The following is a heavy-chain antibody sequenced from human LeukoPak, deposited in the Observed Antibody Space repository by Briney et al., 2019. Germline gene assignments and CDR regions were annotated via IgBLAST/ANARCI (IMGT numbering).Heavy chain of an antibody. CDR3: ARIGAGSSRDY. D-gene: IGHD6-13*01. CDR1: GFTFNNYA. J-gene: IGHJ4*02. CDR2: INTDGGST. V-gene: IGHV3-64D*06. Sequence: GGSLRLSCSASGFTFNNYAIHWVPQAPGKGLEYVSGINTDGGSTYYADSVKGRFTMSRDNSMSTLYLQMSSLRPEDTAVYYCARIGAGSSRDYWGQGTLGTVSS.